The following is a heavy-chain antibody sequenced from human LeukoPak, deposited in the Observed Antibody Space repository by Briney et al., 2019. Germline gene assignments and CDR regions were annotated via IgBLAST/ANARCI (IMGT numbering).Heavy chain of an antibody. Sequence: GGSLRLSCAASGFTFDDYGMSWVRQAPGKGLEWVSGINWNGGSTGYADSVKGRFTISRDNAKNSLYLQMNSLRAEDTALYYCARDSYYYGSGSYGDYWGRGTLVTVSS. J-gene: IGHJ4*02. CDR3: ARDSYYYGSGSYGDY. V-gene: IGHV3-20*04. D-gene: IGHD3-10*01. CDR2: INWNGGST. CDR1: GFTFDDYG.